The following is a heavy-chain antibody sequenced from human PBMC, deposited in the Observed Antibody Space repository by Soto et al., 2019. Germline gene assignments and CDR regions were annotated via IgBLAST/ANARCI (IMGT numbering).Heavy chain of an antibody. CDR2: IIPIFGTA. V-gene: IGHV1-69*13. CDR1: GGTFSSYA. J-gene: IGHJ2*01. CDR3: ARGVAQLRIYWYFDL. D-gene: IGHD5-12*01. Sequence: ASVQVSCKASGGTFSSYAISWVRQAPGQGLEWMGGIIPIFGTANYAQKFQGRVTITADESTSTAYMELSSLRSEDTAVYYCARGVAQLRIYWYFDLWGRGTLVTVSS.